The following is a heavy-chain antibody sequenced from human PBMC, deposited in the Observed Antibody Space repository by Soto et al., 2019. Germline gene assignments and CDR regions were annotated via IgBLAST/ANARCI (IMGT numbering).Heavy chain of an antibody. Sequence: VASVKVSCKASGYTFTSYAMHWVRQAPGQRLEWMGWINAGNGNTKYSQKFQGRVTITRDTSASTVYMELSSLRSEDTAVYYCARCITLVRGIRSYGMDVWGQGTTVTAP. CDR2: INAGNGNT. CDR3: ARCITLVRGIRSYGMDV. D-gene: IGHD3-10*01. V-gene: IGHV1-3*01. CDR1: GYTFTSYA. J-gene: IGHJ6*02.